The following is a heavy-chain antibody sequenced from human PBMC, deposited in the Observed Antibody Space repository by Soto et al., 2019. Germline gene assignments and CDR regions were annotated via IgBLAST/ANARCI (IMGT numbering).Heavy chain of an antibody. Sequence: ASVKVSCKASGYTFSDYAMHWVRQAPGQGLEWMGWIDAGNGNTKYSQKYQGRVTMTRDTSTSTAYMELSRLRFEDTAVYYCGRDLYYDSSGYSLYYYGMDVWGQGTTVTVSS. J-gene: IGHJ6*02. CDR2: IDAGNGNT. D-gene: IGHD3-22*01. CDR1: GYTFSDYA. CDR3: GRDLYYDSSGYSLYYYGMDV. V-gene: IGHV1-3*01.